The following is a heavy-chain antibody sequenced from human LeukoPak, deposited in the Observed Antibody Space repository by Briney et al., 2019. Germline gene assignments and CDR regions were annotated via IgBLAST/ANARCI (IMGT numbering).Heavy chain of an antibody. V-gene: IGHV4-59*08. Sequence: SETLSLTCTVSGGSISSYYWSWIRQPPGKGLEWIGYIYYSGSTNYDPSLKSRVTISVDTSKNQFSLKLSSVTAADTAVYYCARRGDGYNLFDYWGQGTLVTVFS. CDR3: ARRGDGYNLFDY. CDR2: IYYSGST. CDR1: GGSISSYY. D-gene: IGHD5-24*01. J-gene: IGHJ4*02.